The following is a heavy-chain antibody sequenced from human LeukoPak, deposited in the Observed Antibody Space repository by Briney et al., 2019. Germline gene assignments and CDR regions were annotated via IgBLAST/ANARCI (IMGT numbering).Heavy chain of an antibody. CDR2: IIPIFGTA. CDR3: ATERAYDFWRGDSY. J-gene: IGHJ4*02. D-gene: IGHD3-3*01. V-gene: IGHV1-69*13. CDR1: GYTFTSYG. Sequence: SVKVSCKASGYTFTSYGISWVRQAPGQGLEWMGGIIPIFGTANYAQKFQGRVTITADESTSTAYMELSSLRSEDTAVYYCATERAYDFWRGDSYWGQGTLVTVSS.